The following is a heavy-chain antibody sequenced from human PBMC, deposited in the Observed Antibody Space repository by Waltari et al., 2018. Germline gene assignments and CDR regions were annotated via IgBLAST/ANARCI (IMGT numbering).Heavy chain of an antibody. Sequence: QVQLQQWGAGLLKPSETLSLTCAVYGGSFSGYYWSWIRQPPGKGLEWIGEINHSGRTNYNPDLKSRVTMTRDTSTSTVYMERSSMRSEDTDVYYCARDQTGFFDYWGQGTLVTVSS. V-gene: IGHV4-34*01. CDR2: INHSGRT. CDR1: GGSFSGYY. CDR3: ARDQTGFFDY. J-gene: IGHJ4*02. D-gene: IGHD7-27*01.